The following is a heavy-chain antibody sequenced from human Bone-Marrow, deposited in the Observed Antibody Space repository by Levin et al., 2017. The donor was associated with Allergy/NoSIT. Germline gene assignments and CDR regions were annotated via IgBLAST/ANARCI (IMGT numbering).Heavy chain of an antibody. CDR2: ISNSGGNT. CDR1: GFTFSSYG. Sequence: PGGSLRLSCAASGFTFSSYGMTWVRQAPGRGLEWVSAISNSGGNTWYADSVKGRFTISRDNSKTTLFLQMNTLRVEDTAIYYCAKKAFSGPNLYFFDYWGLGTLVTVSS. V-gene: IGHV3-23*01. D-gene: IGHD3-3*01. J-gene: IGHJ4*02. CDR3: AKKAFSGPNLYFFDY.